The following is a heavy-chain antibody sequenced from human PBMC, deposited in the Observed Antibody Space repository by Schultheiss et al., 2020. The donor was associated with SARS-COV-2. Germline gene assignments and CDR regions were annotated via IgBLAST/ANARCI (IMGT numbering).Heavy chain of an antibody. V-gene: IGHV4-59*12. CDR2: IYYSGST. Sequence: SETLSLTCTVSGDSISSYYWSWIRQPPGKGLEWIGYIYYSGSTNYNPSLKSRVTISVDTSKNQFSLKLSSVTAADTAVYYCARDRRYYDILTVPQTYYYYMDVWGKGTTVTVSS. D-gene: IGHD3-9*01. J-gene: IGHJ6*03. CDR1: GDSISSYY. CDR3: ARDRRYYDILTVPQTYYYYMDV.